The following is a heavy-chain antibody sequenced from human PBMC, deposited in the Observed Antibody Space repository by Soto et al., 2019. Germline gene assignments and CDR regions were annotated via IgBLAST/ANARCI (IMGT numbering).Heavy chain of an antibody. D-gene: IGHD3-16*01. CDR3: AKARSVHLGLY. V-gene: IGHV3-23*01. CDR1: GFTFSSYA. Sequence: EVQLLESGGGLVQPGGSLRLSCAASGFTFSSYAMSWVRQAPGKVLEWVSAISGSGGSTYYADSVKGRFTISRDNSKNRLYLEISSMRAEDTAVYYCAKARSVHLGLYWGQGTLVTVSS. J-gene: IGHJ4*02. CDR2: ISGSGGST.